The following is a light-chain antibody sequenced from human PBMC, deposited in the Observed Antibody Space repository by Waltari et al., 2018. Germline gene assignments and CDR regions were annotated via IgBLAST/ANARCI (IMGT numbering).Light chain of an antibody. J-gene: IGLJ2*01. CDR3: SSYASNGHMV. CDR2: NVS. Sequence: QSALTQPASVSGSPGQPITISCTGHSSDVGGHNYVSWYQQPPGKVPKLIIYNVSNRPSGVSNRFSASKSGNTASLTISGVQAEDEADYYCSSYASNGHMVFGGGTKLTVL. V-gene: IGLV2-14*03. CDR1: SSDVGGHNY.